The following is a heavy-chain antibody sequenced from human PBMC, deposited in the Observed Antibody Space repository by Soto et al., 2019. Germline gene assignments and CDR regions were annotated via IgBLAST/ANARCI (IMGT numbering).Heavy chain of an antibody. CDR1: GYTFTSYG. CDR3: ARDSVPGYYYYYDMDV. CDR2: ISAYNGNT. J-gene: IGHJ6*02. V-gene: IGHV1-18*01. D-gene: IGHD6-19*01. Sequence: QVQLVQSGAEVKKPGASVKVSCKASGYTFTSYGISWVRQAPGQGLEWMGWISAYNGNTNYAQKRQGRVTMTTDASTSTAYMELKSLKSDDTAVYYCARDSVPGYYYYYDMDVWGQGTTVTVSS.